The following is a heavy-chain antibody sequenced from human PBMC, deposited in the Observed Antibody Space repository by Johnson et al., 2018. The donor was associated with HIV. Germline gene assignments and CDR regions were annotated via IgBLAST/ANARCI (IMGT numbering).Heavy chain of an antibody. CDR3: ARDYAPVYGSGDHVFDI. CDR1: GFIFSSYA. D-gene: IGHD3-10*01. J-gene: IGHJ3*02. Sequence: VQLVESGGGLVQPGGSLRLSCAASGFIFSSYAMHWVRQAPGKGLQYVSAISSNGGSTYYTNSVKGRFTISRDNSRNTLYLQMGRLIFEDMAVYYCARDYAPVYGSGDHVFDIWCQGTMVTFSS. CDR2: ISSNGGST. V-gene: IGHV3-64*01.